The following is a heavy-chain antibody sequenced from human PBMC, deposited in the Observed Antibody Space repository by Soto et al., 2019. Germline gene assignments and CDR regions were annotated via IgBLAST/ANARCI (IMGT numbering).Heavy chain of an antibody. CDR3: AAVAPYSLDAFDI. V-gene: IGHV1-58*01. CDR2: IVVGSGNT. D-gene: IGHD6-13*01. Sequence: SVKVSCKASGFTFTSSAVQWVRQARGQRLEWIGWIVVGSGNTNYAQKFQERVTITRDMSTSTAYMELSSLRSEDTAVCYCAAVAPYSLDAFDIWGQGTRGTV. CDR1: GFTFTSSA. J-gene: IGHJ3*02.